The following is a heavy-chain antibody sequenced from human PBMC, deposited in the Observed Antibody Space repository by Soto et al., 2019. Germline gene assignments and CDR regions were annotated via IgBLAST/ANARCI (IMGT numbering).Heavy chain of an antibody. CDR1: GYTFTSYD. Sequence: GASVKVSCKASGYTFTSYDINWVRQATGQGLEWMGWMNPNSGNTGYAQKFQGRVTMTRNTSISTAYMELSSLRSEDTAVYYCARRIVLVPAAITSRKNWFDPWGQGTLVTVSS. CDR3: ARRIVLVPAAITSRKNWFDP. V-gene: IGHV1-8*01. CDR2: MNPNSGNT. D-gene: IGHD2-2*01. J-gene: IGHJ5*02.